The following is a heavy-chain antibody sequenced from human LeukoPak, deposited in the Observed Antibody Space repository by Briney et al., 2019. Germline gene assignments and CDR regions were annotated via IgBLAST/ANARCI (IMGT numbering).Heavy chain of an antibody. D-gene: IGHD1-26*01. CDR1: GFIFNNYA. CDR2: ISWNSGSI. Sequence: GGSLRLSCAGSGFIFNNYAMHWVRQPPGKGLEWVSGISWNSGSIDYADSVKGRFTISRDNAKNSLYLQMNSLRAEDTAVYYCARFSGSYWGGYYFDYWGQGTLVTVSS. J-gene: IGHJ4*02. V-gene: IGHV3-9*01. CDR3: ARFSGSYWGGYYFDY.